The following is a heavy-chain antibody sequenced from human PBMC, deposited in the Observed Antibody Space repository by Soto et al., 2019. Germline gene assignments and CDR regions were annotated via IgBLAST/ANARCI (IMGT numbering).Heavy chain of an antibody. D-gene: IGHD3-22*01. J-gene: IGHJ4*02. Sequence: SETLSLTCTVSGGSISSSSYYWGWIRQPPGKGLEWIGSIYYSGSTYYNPSLKSRVTISVDTSKNQFSLKLTSVTAADTAVYYCARLFDSSGTFDYWGQGTLVTVSS. V-gene: IGHV4-39*01. CDR2: IYYSGST. CDR1: GGSISSSSYY. CDR3: ARLFDSSGTFDY.